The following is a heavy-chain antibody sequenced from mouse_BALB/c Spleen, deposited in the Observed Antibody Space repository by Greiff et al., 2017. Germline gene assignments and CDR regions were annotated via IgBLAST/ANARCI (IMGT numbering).Heavy chain of an antibody. CDR2: INPGSGGT. D-gene: IGHD2-4*01. V-gene: IGHV1-54*01. J-gene: IGHJ2*01. Sequence: VKLQQSGAELVRPGTSVKVSCKASGYAFTNYLIEWVKQRPGQGLEWIGVINPGSGGTNYNEKFKGKATLTADKSSSTAYMQLSSLTSDDSAVYFCARTVYDYEFDYWGQGTTLTVSS. CDR3: ARTVYDYEFDY. CDR1: GYAFTNYL.